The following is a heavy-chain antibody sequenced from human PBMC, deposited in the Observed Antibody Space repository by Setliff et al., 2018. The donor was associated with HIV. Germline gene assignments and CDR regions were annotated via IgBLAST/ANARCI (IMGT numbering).Heavy chain of an antibody. CDR1: GYSLSTYA. V-gene: IGHV1-18*01. CDR3: VRLTSDSTDYDYYMDV. J-gene: IGHJ6*03. Sequence: GASVKVSCKASGYSLSTYAISWVRQAPGQGLEWMGWINSNNGNRNFAQQFQGRVTMTTDISTNTAYMEVRSLSFDDTAVYYCVRLTSDSTDYDYYMDVWGKGTTVTVSS. CDR2: INSNNGNR. D-gene: IGHD2-8*02.